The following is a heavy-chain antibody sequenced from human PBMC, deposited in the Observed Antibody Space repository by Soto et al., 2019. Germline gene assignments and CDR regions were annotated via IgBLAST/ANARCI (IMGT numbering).Heavy chain of an antibody. V-gene: IGHV5-51*01. CDR1: GYSFTSYW. J-gene: IGHJ6*02. CDR2: IYPGDSDT. Sequence: GESLKIPCKGSGYSFTSYWIGWVRQMPGKGLEWMGIIYPGDSDTRYSPSFQGQVTISADKSISTAYLQWSSLKASDTAMYYCARPREAGKNYYGVDVWGQGTTVTVSS. CDR3: ARPREAGKNYYGVDV. D-gene: IGHD6-19*01.